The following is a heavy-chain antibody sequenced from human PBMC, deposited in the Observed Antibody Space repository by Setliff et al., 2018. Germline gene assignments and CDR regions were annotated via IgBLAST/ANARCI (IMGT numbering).Heavy chain of an antibody. CDR2: IYSGGSST. CDR3: AKRRSSSWFGGMDY. D-gene: IGHD6-13*01. J-gene: IGHJ4*02. Sequence: LRLSCAASGFTFSSYAMSWVRQAPGKGLEWVSVIYSGGSSTYYADSVKGRFTISRDSSKNTLYLQMNSLRVEDTAVYYCAKRRSSSWFGGMDYWGQGTLVTVSS. V-gene: IGHV3-23*03. CDR1: GFTFSSYA.